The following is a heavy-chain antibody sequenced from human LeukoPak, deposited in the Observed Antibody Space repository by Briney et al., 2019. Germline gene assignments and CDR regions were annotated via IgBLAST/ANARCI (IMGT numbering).Heavy chain of an antibody. CDR1: GGTFSSYA. CDR2: IIPIFGTA. CDR3: ARVFVVVPAAIDY. V-gene: IGHV1-69*05. J-gene: IGHJ4*02. D-gene: IGHD2-2*01. Sequence: ASVKVSCKASGGTFSSYAISWVRQAPGQGLEWMGGIIPIFGTANYAQKFQGRVTITTDESTSTAYMELSSLRSEDTAVYYCARVFVVVPAAIDYWGQGTLVTVSS.